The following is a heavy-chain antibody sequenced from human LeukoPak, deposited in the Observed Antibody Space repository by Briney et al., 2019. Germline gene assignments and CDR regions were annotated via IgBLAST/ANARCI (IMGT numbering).Heavy chain of an antibody. J-gene: IGHJ3*02. D-gene: IGHD2-8*01. Sequence: PSETLSLTCTVSGGSISSGDYYWRWIRQPPGKGLEWNGYIYYSGSTYYNPALKSRVTISVDTSKNQFSLKLSSVTAADTAVYYCAREGWGYCTNGVCYAFDIWGQGTMVTVSS. CDR1: GGSISSGDYY. CDR3: AREGWGYCTNGVCYAFDI. V-gene: IGHV4-30-4*01. CDR2: IYYSGST.